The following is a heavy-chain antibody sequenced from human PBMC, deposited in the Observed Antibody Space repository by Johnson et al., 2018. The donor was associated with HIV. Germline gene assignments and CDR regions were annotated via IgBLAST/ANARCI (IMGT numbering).Heavy chain of an antibody. Sequence: QVQLVESGGNVVQPGRSQRLSCAASGFTFSDYSMHWVRQAPGKGLEWVAIISNDGSNTYFADSVKGRFTISRDNSKNTLYLQMNSLRAEDTAVYYCARVGRLPSTFDIWGQGTMVTVSS. V-gene: IGHV3-30*01. CDR2: ISNDGSNT. J-gene: IGHJ3*02. CDR1: GFTFSDYS. D-gene: IGHD3-16*01. CDR3: ARVGRLPSTFDI.